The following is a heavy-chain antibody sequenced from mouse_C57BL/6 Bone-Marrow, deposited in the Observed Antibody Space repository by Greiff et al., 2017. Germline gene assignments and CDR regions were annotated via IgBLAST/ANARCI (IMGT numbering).Heavy chain of an antibody. D-gene: IGHD2-4*01. CDR2: IYPRSGNT. Sequence: VKLVESGAELARPGASVTLSCKASGYTFTSYGICWVKQRTGQGLEWIGEIYPRSGNTYYNEKFKGKATLTADKSSSTAYMELRSLTSEDSSVYFCARSYDNGAGFAYWGQGTLVTVSA. CDR3: ARSYDNGAGFAY. V-gene: IGHV1-81*01. CDR1: GYTFTSYG. J-gene: IGHJ3*01.